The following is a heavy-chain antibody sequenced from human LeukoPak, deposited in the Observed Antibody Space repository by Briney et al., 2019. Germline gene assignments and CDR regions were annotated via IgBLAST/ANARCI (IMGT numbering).Heavy chain of an antibody. J-gene: IGHJ3*02. V-gene: IGHV4-4*07. Sequence: SETLSLTCTVSGGSISSYYWSWIRQPAGKGLEWIGRIYTSGSTNYNPSLKSRVTMSVGTSKNQFSLKLSSVTAADTAVYYCARDFERWLADDAFDIWGQGTMVTVSS. CDR1: GGSISSYY. CDR2: IYTSGST. D-gene: IGHD6-19*01. CDR3: ARDFERWLADDAFDI.